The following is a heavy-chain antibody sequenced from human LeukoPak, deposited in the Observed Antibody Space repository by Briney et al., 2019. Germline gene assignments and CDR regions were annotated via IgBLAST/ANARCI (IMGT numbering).Heavy chain of an antibody. J-gene: IGHJ4*02. CDR3: ARKSGSSVGGLFDY. CDR1: GGSISSYY. D-gene: IGHD1-26*01. CDR2: IYYSGNT. V-gene: IGHV4-59*01. Sequence: SETLSLTCTVSGGSISSYYWSWIRQLPGKGLEWIGYIYYSGNTDYNPSLQSRVTISVDTSKNQFSLKLSSVTAADTAVYYCARKSGSSVGGLFDYWGQGTLVTVSS.